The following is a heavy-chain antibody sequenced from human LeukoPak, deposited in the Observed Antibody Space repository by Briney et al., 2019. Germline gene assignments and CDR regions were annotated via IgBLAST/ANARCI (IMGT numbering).Heavy chain of an antibody. D-gene: IGHD3-3*01. CDR3: ARDRYDFWSGHPASYYYYMDV. CDR1: GYTLTELS. J-gene: IGHJ6*03. Sequence: ASVKVSCKVSGYTLTELSMHRVRQAPGKGLEWMGGFDPEDGETIYAQKFQGRVTMTEDTSTDTAYMELSSLRSEDTAVYYCARDRYDFWSGHPASYYYYMDVWGKGTTVTVSS. V-gene: IGHV1-24*01. CDR2: FDPEDGET.